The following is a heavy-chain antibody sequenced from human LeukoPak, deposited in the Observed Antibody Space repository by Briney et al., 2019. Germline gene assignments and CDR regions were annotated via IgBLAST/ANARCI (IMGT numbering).Heavy chain of an antibody. V-gene: IGHV3-48*04. D-gene: IGHD4-17*01. CDR1: GFTFSSYW. CDR2: VSSSGNTI. J-gene: IGHJ4*02. Sequence: GGSLRLSCAASGFTFSSYWMSWVRQAPGKGLEWASHVSSSGNTIHYADSVKGRFTVSRDNAKNSVYLQMNSLRAEDTAVYYCARDEEGDYDFDYWGQGTLVTVSS. CDR3: ARDEEGDYDFDY.